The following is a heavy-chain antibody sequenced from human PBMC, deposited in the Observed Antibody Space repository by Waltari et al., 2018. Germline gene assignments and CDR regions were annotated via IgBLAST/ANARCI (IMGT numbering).Heavy chain of an antibody. Sequence: EVQLVQSGAEVKKPGESLKISCKGSGYSFTSYWIGWVRQMPGKGLWWMWIMYPCDSDTRYSPSFQGKVTISADKAISTAYLQWSSLKASDTAMYYCARHSKSGYDFSWFDPWGQGTLVTVSS. CDR1: GYSFTSYW. D-gene: IGHD5-12*01. CDR2: MYPCDSDT. CDR3: ARHSKSGYDFSWFDP. J-gene: IGHJ5*02. V-gene: IGHV5-51*01.